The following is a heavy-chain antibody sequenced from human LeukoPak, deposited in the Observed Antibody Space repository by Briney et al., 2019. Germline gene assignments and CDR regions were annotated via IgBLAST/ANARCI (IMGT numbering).Heavy chain of an antibody. CDR1: GYTFTSYY. J-gene: IGHJ4*02. CDR3: ARALKVCSSTSCDDY. Sequence: ASVKVSCKASGYTFTSYYMHWVRQAPGQGLEWMGIINPSGGSTSYAQKFQGRVTITADKSTSTAYMELSSLRSEDTAVYYCARALKVCSSTSCDDYWGQGTLVTVSS. D-gene: IGHD2-2*01. V-gene: IGHV1-46*01. CDR2: INPSGGST.